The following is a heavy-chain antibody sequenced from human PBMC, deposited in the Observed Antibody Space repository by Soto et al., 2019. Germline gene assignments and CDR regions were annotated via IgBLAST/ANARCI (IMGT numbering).Heavy chain of an antibody. CDR1: GFTFDDYS. Sequence: LXLSCAASGFTFDDYSVHWVRQTPGKGLEWVSGISWNSGSIGYADSVKGRFTISRDNAKNSLYLQMNSLRVEDTALYYCVKDIDSSGYYQDYWGQGNQVTVSS. V-gene: IGHV3-9*01. CDR2: ISWNSGSI. J-gene: IGHJ4*02. CDR3: VKDIDSSGYYQDY. D-gene: IGHD3-22*01.